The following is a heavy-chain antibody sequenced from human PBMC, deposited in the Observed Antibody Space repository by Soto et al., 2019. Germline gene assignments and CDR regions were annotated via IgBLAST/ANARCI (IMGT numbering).Heavy chain of an antibody. J-gene: IGHJ4*02. D-gene: IGHD3-22*01. V-gene: IGHV5-51*01. Sequence: GESLKISCKGSGYSFTSYWIGWVRQMPGKGLEWMGIIYPGDSDTRYSPSFQGQVTISADKSISTAYLQWSSLKASDTAMYYCARALTYYYDSSGYYYLDDWGQGTLVTVSS. CDR2: IYPGDSDT. CDR3: ARALTYYYDSSGYYYLDD. CDR1: GYSFTSYW.